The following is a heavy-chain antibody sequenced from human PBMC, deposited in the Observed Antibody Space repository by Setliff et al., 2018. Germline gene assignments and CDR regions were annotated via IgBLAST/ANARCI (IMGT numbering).Heavy chain of an antibody. V-gene: IGHV3-33*08. Sequence: LRLSCAASGFTFSTYRMHWVRQAPGKGLEWVAVIWDDGGNKYHADSVKGRFTISRDNSKNTLYLQVNSLRPEDTAVYYCARTCSGSGCYAGLESWGQGTPVTVSS. CDR2: IWDDGGNK. D-gene: IGHD2-15*01. J-gene: IGHJ4*02. CDR1: GFTFSTYR. CDR3: ARTCSGSGCYAGLES.